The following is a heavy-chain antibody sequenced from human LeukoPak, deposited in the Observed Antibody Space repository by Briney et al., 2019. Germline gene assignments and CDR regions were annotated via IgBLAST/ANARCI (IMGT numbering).Heavy chain of an antibody. D-gene: IGHD2-15*01. Sequence: GGSLRLSCAASGFTLSSYWMIWVRQAPGKGLEWVANIKQDGSEISYVDSVKGRFTISRDDAKNSLYLQMNSLRAEDAAVYYCVRGNPFGGYWGQGTLVTVSS. CDR1: GFTLSSYW. J-gene: IGHJ4*02. CDR3: VRGNPFGGY. V-gene: IGHV3-7*03. CDR2: IKQDGSEI.